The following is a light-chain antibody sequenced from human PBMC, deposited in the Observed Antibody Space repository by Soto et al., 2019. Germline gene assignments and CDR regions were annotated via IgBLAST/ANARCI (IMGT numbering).Light chain of an antibody. CDR3: QQYNSYPWT. Sequence: DIPMTQSPSTLSASVGDRVTITYRASQNLNNWLAWFQQKPGKAPTLLIYKASGLESGVPSRFSGSGSGTEFTLTISSLQPDDFSTYYCQQYNSYPWTFGQGTKVEIK. J-gene: IGKJ1*01. V-gene: IGKV1-5*03. CDR1: QNLNNW. CDR2: KAS.